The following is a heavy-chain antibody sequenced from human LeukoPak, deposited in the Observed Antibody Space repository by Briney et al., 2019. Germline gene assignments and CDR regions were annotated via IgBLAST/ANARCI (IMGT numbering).Heavy chain of an antibody. V-gene: IGHV5-51*01. CDR3: ASSRYGSGSYYYFDF. Sequence: GESLKIFCKGSGYSFTTFWIGWVRQMPGKGLEWMGIMYPGDSDTRYSPSFQGQVTISADKSITTAYLQWSSPKASDTAIYYCASSRYGSGSYYYFDFWGQGTLVTVSS. J-gene: IGHJ4*02. CDR2: MYPGDSDT. CDR1: GYSFTTFW. D-gene: IGHD3-10*01.